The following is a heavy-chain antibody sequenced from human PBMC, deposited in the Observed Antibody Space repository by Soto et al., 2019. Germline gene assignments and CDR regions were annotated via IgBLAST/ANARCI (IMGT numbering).Heavy chain of an antibody. CDR2: IIPIFGTA. J-gene: IGHJ6*02. CDR1: GGNFSSSA. V-gene: IGHV1-69*06. Sequence: QVQLVQSGAEVKKPGSSVKVSCKASGGNFSSSAISWVRQAPGQGLEWMGGIIPIFGTANYEQKFQGRVTITADKSTSTAYMEVGSLSAEDTAVYYCAKPGLEGYYYYGMDVWGQGTTVTVSS. D-gene: IGHD1-1*01. CDR3: AKPGLEGYYYYGMDV.